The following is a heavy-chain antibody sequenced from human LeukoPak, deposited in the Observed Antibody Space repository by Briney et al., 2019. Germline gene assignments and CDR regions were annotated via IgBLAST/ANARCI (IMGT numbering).Heavy chain of an antibody. CDR3: AKTISLYGSSWNFDY. D-gene: IGHD6-13*01. Sequence: GGSLRLSCAASGFTFSSYGMHWVRQAPGKGLEWVAVISYDGSNKYYADSVKGRFTISRDNSKNTLYLQMNSLRAEDTAVYYCAKTISLYGSSWNFDYWGQGTLVTVSS. CDR1: GFTFSSYG. V-gene: IGHV3-30*18. J-gene: IGHJ4*02. CDR2: ISYDGSNK.